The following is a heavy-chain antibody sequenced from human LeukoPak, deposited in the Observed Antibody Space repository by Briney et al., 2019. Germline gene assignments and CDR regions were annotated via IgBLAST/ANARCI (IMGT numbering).Heavy chain of an antibody. Sequence: PGGSLRLSCAASGFTFRSYAMSWVRQAPGKGLEWVSSINNDGSTTRYADSVKGRFTISRDNAKNTLYLQMNSLRAEDTAVYYCARVSGPGMNEYFHLWGQGTLVTVSS. D-gene: IGHD3-10*01. J-gene: IGHJ1*01. V-gene: IGHV3-74*01. CDR3: ARVSGPGMNEYFHL. CDR1: GFTFRSYA. CDR2: INNDGSTT.